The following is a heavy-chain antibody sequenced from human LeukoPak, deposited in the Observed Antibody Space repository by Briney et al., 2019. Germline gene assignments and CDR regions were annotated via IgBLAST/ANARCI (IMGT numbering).Heavy chain of an antibody. J-gene: IGHJ4*02. D-gene: IGHD3-10*01. CDR1: GASISNTS. CDR3: ARVLTYFYGSGTYPASRYYFDY. V-gene: IGHV4-59*01. CDR2: IDHSGST. Sequence: SETLSLTCTVSGASISNTSWSWIRQPPGKGLEWIGYIDHSGSTNYNPSLKSRVTISLAKSKNQLSLKLSSVTAADTAVLYCARVLTYFYGSGTYPASRYYFDYWGQGTLAIVSS.